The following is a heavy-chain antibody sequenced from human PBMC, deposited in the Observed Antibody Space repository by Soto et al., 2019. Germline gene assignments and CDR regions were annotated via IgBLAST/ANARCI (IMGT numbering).Heavy chain of an antibody. V-gene: IGHV1-69*06. D-gene: IGHD5-18*01. CDR1: GGTFSSYA. CDR2: IIPIFGTA. Sequence: ASVKVSCKASGGTFSSYAISWVRQAPGQGLEWMGGIIPIFGTANYAQKFQGRVTITADKSTSTAYMELSSLRSEDTAVYYCARGGGGYSYGRYYYYGMDVWGQGTTVTV. J-gene: IGHJ6*02. CDR3: ARGGGGYSYGRYYYYGMDV.